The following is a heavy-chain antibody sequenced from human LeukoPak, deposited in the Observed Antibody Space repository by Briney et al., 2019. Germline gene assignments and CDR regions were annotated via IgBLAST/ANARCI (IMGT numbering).Heavy chain of an antibody. CDR1: GYTFTSYY. CDR3: ARGTTMIVVVSPLGY. Sequence: ASVKVSCKASGYTFTSYYMHWVRQAPGQGLEWMGIINPSGGSTSYAQKFQGRVTMTRDTSTSTVYMELSSLRSEDTAVYYCARGTTMIVVVSPLGYWGQGTLVTVSS. D-gene: IGHD3-22*01. CDR2: INPSGGST. V-gene: IGHV1-46*01. J-gene: IGHJ4*02.